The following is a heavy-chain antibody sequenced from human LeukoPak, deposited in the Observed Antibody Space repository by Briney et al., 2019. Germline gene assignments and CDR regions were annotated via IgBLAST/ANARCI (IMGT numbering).Heavy chain of an antibody. CDR3: ASHYYDSSGYYQQYYFDY. V-gene: IGHV3-64*04. J-gene: IGHJ4*02. CDR1: GFTFSNNA. CDR2: ISSNGGST. Sequence: GGSLRLSCSASGFTFSNNAMHWVRQAPGKGLEYVSGISSNGGSTDYADSVKGRFTISRDNAKNSLYLQMNSLRAEDTAVYYCASHYYDSSGYYQQYYFDYWGQGTLVTVSS. D-gene: IGHD3-22*01.